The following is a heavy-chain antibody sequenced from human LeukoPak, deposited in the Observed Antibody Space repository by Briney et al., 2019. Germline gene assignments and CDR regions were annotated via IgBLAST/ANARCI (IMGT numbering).Heavy chain of an antibody. J-gene: IGHJ6*02. CDR3: ARESRWTDYYYGMDV. Sequence: ASVKVSCKASGYTFIRYDINWVRQATGQGLEWMGWMNPNSGNTGYAQKFQGRVTMTRNTSISTAYMELSSLRSEDTAVYYCARESRWTDYYYGMDVWGQGTTVTVSS. CDR2: MNPNSGNT. D-gene: IGHD1-1*01. V-gene: IGHV1-8*01. CDR1: GYTFIRYD.